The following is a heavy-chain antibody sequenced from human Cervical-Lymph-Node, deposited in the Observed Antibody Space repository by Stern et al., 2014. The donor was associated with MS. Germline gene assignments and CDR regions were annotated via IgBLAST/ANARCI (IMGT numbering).Heavy chain of an antibody. D-gene: IGHD1-1*01. J-gene: IGHJ6*02. V-gene: IGHV3-48*02. CDR3: AREERDEGYYYGMDV. Sequence: EVQLVESGGGLVQPGGSLRLSCAASGFTFSSYSMNWVRQAPGKGLEWVSYISSSSSTIYYADSVKGRFTISRDNAKNSLYLQMNSLRDEDTAVYYCAREERDEGYYYGMDVWGQGTTVTVSS. CDR2: ISSSSSTI. CDR1: GFTFSSYS.